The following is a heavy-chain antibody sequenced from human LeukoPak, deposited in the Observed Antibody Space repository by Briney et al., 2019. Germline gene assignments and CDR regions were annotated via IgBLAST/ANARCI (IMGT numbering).Heavy chain of an antibody. CDR2: INHSGDT. D-gene: IGHD3-10*01. Sequence: SETLSLTCAVYGDYLSSYYWSWVRQPPGGGREWLGEINHSGDTNYTPSLESRVTISVDTSQNQIYLKLGSVTVADTAVYYCASGRGGSIRNGMDVWGQGTTVTVSS. CDR1: GDYLSSYY. J-gene: IGHJ6*02. CDR3: ASGRGGSIRNGMDV. V-gene: IGHV4-34*01.